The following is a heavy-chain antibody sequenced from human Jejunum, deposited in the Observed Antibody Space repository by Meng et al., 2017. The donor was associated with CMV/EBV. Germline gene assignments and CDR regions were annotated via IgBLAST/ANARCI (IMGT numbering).Heavy chain of an antibody. Sequence: SNYWMNWVRQAPGKGLEWVANIKQDGSEKYYVDSVRGRLTISRDNAKNSLYLQMNSLGAEDTAVYYCARDTLTPKWDPGSDAFDIWGQGTMVTVSS. CDR3: ARDTLTPKWDPGSDAFDI. CDR2: IKQDGSEK. J-gene: IGHJ3*02. D-gene: IGHD1-26*01. V-gene: IGHV3-7*01. CDR1: SNYW.